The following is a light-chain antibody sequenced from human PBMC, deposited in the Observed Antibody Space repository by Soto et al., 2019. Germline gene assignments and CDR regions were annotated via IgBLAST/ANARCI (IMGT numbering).Light chain of an antibody. CDR1: QSISNW. CDR2: KAS. J-gene: IGKJ1*01. CDR3: QQYNSYWT. Sequence: DIQMTQSPSTLSASVGDRATITCRASQSISNWLAWYQQKPGKSPKLLIYKASSLESGVPSRFSGSGSGTEFTLTISSLQPDDFATYYCQQYNSYWTFGQGTKVEIK. V-gene: IGKV1-5*03.